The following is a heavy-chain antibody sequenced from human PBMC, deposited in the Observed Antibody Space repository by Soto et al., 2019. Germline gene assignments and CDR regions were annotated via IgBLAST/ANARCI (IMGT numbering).Heavy chain of an antibody. J-gene: IGHJ6*02. D-gene: IGHD6-6*01. CDR1: GDSVSSNSAA. Sequence: PSQTLSLTCAISGDSVSSNSAAWNWIRQSPSRGLEWLGRTYYRSKWYNDYAVSVKSRITINPDTSKNQFSLQLNSETPEDTAVYYCARGASIAARTTRYYYYYYGMDVWGQGTTVTVSS. CDR3: ARGASIAARTTRYYYYYYGMDV. V-gene: IGHV6-1*01. CDR2: TYYRSKWYN.